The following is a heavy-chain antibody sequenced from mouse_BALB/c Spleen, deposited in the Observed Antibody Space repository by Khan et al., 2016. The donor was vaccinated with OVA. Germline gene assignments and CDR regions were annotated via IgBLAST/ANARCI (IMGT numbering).Heavy chain of an antibody. CDR2: IWSDGIT. V-gene: IGHV2-6-2*01. Sequence: QVQLKESGPDLVAPSQSLSITCTVSGFSLTSYGVHWVRQPPGKGLEWLVVIWSDGITTYNSALKSRLSISKDNSKSQVFLKMSSLQTDDTAMYYCARHRFGDFDVWGEGTTVTVSS. CDR3: ARHRFGDFDV. CDR1: GFSLTSYG. J-gene: IGHJ1*01.